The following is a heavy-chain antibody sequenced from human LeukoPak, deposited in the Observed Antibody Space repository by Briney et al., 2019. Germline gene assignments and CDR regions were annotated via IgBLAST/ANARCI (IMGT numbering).Heavy chain of an antibody. CDR1: GYTFTSYA. CDR2: INTNTGNP. Sequence: GASVKVSCKASGYTFTSYAMNWVRRAPGQGLEWMGWINTNTGNPTYAQGFTGRFVFSLDTSVSTAYLQISSLKAEDTAVYYCARGSVTPSYYDFWSGYYTVAFDYWGQGTLVTVSS. CDR3: ARGSVTPSYYDFWSGYYTVAFDY. J-gene: IGHJ4*02. V-gene: IGHV7-4-1*02. D-gene: IGHD3-3*01.